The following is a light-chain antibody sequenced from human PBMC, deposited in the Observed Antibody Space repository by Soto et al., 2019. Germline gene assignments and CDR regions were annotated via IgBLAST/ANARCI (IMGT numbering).Light chain of an antibody. V-gene: IGLV2-8*01. CDR1: SSDVGGYNY. CDR2: EVT. J-gene: IGLJ2*01. CDR3: ASYAGSSVV. Sequence: QLVLTQPPSASGSPGQSVTISCTGTSSDVGGYNYVSWYQQHPGKAPKLIIYEVTKRPSGVPDRLSGSKSGNTASLTVSGLQAEDEADYYCASYAGSSVVFGGGTKVTVL.